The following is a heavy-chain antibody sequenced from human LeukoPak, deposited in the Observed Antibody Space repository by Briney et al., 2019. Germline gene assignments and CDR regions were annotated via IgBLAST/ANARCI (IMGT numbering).Heavy chain of an antibody. V-gene: IGHV4-61*02. CDR2: IYTSGST. J-gene: IGHJ4*02. CDR3: ARDRSYGGADY. CDR1: GGSISSGSYY. Sequence: SQTLSLTCTVSGGSISSGSYYWSWIRQPAGKGLEWIGRIYTSGSTNYNPSLKSRVTISVDTSKNQLSLKLSSVTAADTAVYYCARDRSYGGADYWGQGTLVTVSS. D-gene: IGHD4-23*01.